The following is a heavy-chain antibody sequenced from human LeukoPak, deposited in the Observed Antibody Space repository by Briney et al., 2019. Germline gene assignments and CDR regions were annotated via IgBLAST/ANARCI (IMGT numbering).Heavy chain of an antibody. CDR1: GYTFIDDY. CDR3: ARVSLGGSVGIYYYYMDV. CDR2: IIPIFGTA. D-gene: IGHD3-10*01. Sequence: SVKVSCKASGYTFIDDYIYWVRQAPGQGLEWMGRIIPIFGTANYAQKFQGRVTITTDESTSTAYMELSSLRSEDTAVYYCARVSLGGSVGIYYYYMDVWGKGTTVTVSS. J-gene: IGHJ6*03. V-gene: IGHV1-69*05.